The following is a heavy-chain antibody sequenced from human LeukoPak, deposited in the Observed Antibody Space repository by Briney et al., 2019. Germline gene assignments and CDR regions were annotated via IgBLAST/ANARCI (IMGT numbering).Heavy chain of an antibody. CDR1: GFTFSDYY. D-gene: IGHD6-13*01. J-gene: IGHJ4*02. Sequence: GGSLRLSCAASGFTFSDYYMSWIRQAPGKGLEGVSYISSSGSTIYYADSVKGRFTISRDNAKNSLYLQMNSLRAEDTAVYYCARDSTSSSWYQEVYFDYWGQGTLVTVSS. CDR2: ISSSGSTI. V-gene: IGHV3-11*01. CDR3: ARDSTSSSWYQEVYFDY.